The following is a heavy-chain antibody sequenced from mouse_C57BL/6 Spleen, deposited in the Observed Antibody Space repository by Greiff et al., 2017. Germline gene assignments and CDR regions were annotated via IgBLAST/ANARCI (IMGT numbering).Heavy chain of an antibody. CDR1: GFTFSSYG. D-gene: IGHD1-1*01. CDR3: ANYYGSYAMDY. V-gene: IGHV5-6*01. CDR2: ISSGGSYT. J-gene: IGHJ4*01. Sequence: EVKLVESGGDLVKPGGSLKISCAASGFTFSSYGMSWVRQTPDKRLEWVATISSGGSYTYYPDSVKGRFTISRDNAKNTLYPQMSSLKSEDTAMYYCANYYGSYAMDYWGQGTSVTVSS.